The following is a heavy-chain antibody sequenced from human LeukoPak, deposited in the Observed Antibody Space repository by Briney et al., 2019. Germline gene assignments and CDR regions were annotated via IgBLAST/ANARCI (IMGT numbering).Heavy chain of an antibody. CDR1: GGTFSSYA. CDR2: IIPIFGTA. Sequence: GASVKVSCKASGGTFSSYAISWVRQAPGQGLEWMGGIIPIFGTANYAQKFRGRVTITADESTSTAYMELSSLRSEDTAVYYCARAGPLRFLEWPQVDYWGQGTLVTVSS. V-gene: IGHV1-69*13. J-gene: IGHJ4*02. CDR3: ARAGPLRFLEWPQVDY. D-gene: IGHD3-3*01.